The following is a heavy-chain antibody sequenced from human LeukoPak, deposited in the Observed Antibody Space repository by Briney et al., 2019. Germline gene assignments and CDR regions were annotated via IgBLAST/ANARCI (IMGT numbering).Heavy chain of an antibody. CDR2: INHSGST. CDR1: GGSFSGYY. CDR3: ARRAPRATTMVRGVISLAYHFDY. Sequence: SETLSLTCAVYGGSFSGYYWSWIRQPPGKGLEWIGEINHSGSTNYNPSLKSRVTISVDTSKNQFSLKLSSVTSADTAVYYCARRAPRATTMVRGVISLAYHFDYWGQGTLVTVSS. V-gene: IGHV4-34*01. J-gene: IGHJ4*02. D-gene: IGHD3-10*01.